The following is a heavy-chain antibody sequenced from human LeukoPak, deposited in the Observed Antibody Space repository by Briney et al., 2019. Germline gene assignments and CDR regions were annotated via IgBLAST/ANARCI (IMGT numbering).Heavy chain of an antibody. CDR2: IYYSGST. Sequence: SETLSLTCTVSGGSISSSSYYWGWIRQPPGKGLEWIGSIYYSGSTYYNPSLKSRVTISVDTSKNQFSLKLSSVTAADTAVYYCARPYCSGGSCYQIDYWGQGTLVTISS. CDR3: ARPYCSGGSCYQIDY. D-gene: IGHD2-15*01. V-gene: IGHV4-39*01. J-gene: IGHJ4*02. CDR1: GGSISSSSYY.